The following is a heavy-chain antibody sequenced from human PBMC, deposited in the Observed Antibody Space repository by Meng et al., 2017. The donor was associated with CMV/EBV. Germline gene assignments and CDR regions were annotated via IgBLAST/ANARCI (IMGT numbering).Heavy chain of an antibody. V-gene: IGHV3-30-3*01. J-gene: IGHJ4*02. CDR3: ASPVVDYYDSSGFTTPLDY. CDR1: GYTFTSYD. CDR2: ISYDGSNK. D-gene: IGHD3-22*01. Sequence: SCKASGYTFTSYDINWVRQAPGKGLEWVAVISYDGSNKYYADSVKGRFTISRDNSKNTLYLQMNSLRAEDTAVYYCASPVVDYYDSSGFTTPLDYWGQGTLVTVSS.